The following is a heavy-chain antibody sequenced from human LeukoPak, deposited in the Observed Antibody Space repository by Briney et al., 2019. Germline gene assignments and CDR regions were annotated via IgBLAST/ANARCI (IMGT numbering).Heavy chain of an antibody. V-gene: IGHV4-34*01. Sequence: KPLESLSLTSAVYGGSFSAYYWSWIRQPPGKGLEWIGEINHSGSTNYNPSLQSRVTISVDTSKNQFSLKLSSVTAADTAMYHCAREGPSPFDYSGQGTLVTASS. J-gene: IGHJ4*02. CDR1: GGSFSAYY. CDR2: INHSGST. CDR3: AREGPSPFDY.